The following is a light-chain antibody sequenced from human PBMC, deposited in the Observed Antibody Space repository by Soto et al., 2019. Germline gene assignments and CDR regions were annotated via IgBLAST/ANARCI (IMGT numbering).Light chain of an antibody. CDR2: GAS. CDR1: QSVSSSY. J-gene: IGKJ2*01. Sequence: EMVLTQSPGTLSLSPGERATLSCRASQSVSSSYLAWDQQKPRQAPRLLIDGASSRATGITDRFSGSGSGTDFTVTISRLAPEDFAVCYCQQYGNSPYTFGQGTNLEI. CDR3: QQYGNSPYT. V-gene: IGKV3-20*01.